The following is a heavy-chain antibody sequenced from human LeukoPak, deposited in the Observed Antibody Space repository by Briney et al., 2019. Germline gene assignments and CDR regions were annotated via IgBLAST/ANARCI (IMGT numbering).Heavy chain of an antibody. J-gene: IGHJ3*02. Sequence: GGSLRLSCAASGFTFTMFSMNWLRQAPGKGLEWIAFIRGRSDTTYYADSVQGRFTISRDNAEDSVCLQMNSLRVEDTAVHYCARTYDFGVGPPGDAFDNWGQGTLVTVSS. D-gene: IGHD3-3*01. CDR1: GFTFTMFS. V-gene: IGHV3-48*01. CDR3: ARTYDFGVGPPGDAFDN. CDR2: IRGRSDTT.